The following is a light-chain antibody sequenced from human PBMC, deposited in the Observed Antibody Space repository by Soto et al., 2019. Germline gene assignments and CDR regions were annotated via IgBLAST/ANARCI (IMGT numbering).Light chain of an antibody. CDR3: LQYDSSPWT. V-gene: IGKV3-20*01. Sequence: EIVLTQSPGTLSLSPGERATLSCRASQSVSSSFLAWYQQKPGQAPRLLIYGASSRATDIPDRFSGSGSGTDFTLTISILEPEDFAVYYCLQYDSSPWTSGQGTKVEIK. J-gene: IGKJ1*01. CDR1: QSVSSSF. CDR2: GAS.